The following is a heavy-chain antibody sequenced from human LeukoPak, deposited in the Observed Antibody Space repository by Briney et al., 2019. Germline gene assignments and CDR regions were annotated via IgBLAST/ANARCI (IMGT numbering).Heavy chain of an antibody. D-gene: IGHD1-26*01. V-gene: IGHV1-58*01. CDR3: AATSVGTTINDPFDI. Sequence: SVKVSCKASGFTFTASAVQWVRQARGQRLEWIGWIVVGRGNRNYAQKLQERLTITRDMSTGTAYMELGSLRPEDTAVYYCAATSVGTTINDPFDIWGQGTMVTVSS. CDR1: GFTFTASA. J-gene: IGHJ3*02. CDR2: IVVGRGNR.